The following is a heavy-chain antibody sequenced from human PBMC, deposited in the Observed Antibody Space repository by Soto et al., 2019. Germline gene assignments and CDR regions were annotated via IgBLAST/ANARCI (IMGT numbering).Heavy chain of an antibody. V-gene: IGHV3-30-3*01. D-gene: IGHD3-22*01. CDR1: GFTFSSYA. Sequence: GGSLRLSCAASGFTFSSYAMPWVRQAPGTGLEWVVAISYDGSNKYYADSVKGRFTISRDNSKNTLYLQMNSLRAGDTAVYYCARGIYDSSGAHPDYYHYGMDVWGQGTTGTVSS. CDR2: ISYDGSNK. J-gene: IGHJ6*02. CDR3: ARGIYDSSGAHPDYYHYGMDV.